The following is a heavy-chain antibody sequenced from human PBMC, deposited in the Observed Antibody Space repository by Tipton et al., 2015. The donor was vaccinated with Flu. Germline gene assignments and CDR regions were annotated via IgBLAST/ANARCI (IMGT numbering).Heavy chain of an antibody. V-gene: IGHV4-61*02. CDR2: IYTSGST. CDR3: ARGGGELLWFGELGPFDY. J-gene: IGHJ4*02. D-gene: IGHD3-10*01. Sequence: TLSLTCTVSGVSISSGSYYWSWIRQPAGKGLEWIGRIYTSGSTNYNPSLKSRVTISVDTSKNQFSLKLSSVTAADTAGYYCARGGGELLWFGELGPFDYWGQGTLVTVSS. CDR1: GVSISSGSYY.